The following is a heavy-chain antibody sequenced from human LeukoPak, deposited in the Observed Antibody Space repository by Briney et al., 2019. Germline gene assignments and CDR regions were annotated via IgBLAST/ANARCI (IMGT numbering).Heavy chain of an antibody. CDR2: MNPNSGNR. J-gene: IGHJ5*02. Sequence: ASVTVSCKASVYTFTSYDINWVRQATGQGREWMGWMNPNSGNRGYAQKLQGRVTMTRNTSISTAYMELSSLRSEATAVYYCARGTAVDGGWFDPWGQGTLVTVSS. D-gene: IGHD4-23*01. CDR3: ARGTAVDGGWFDP. CDR1: VYTFTSYD. V-gene: IGHV1-8*01.